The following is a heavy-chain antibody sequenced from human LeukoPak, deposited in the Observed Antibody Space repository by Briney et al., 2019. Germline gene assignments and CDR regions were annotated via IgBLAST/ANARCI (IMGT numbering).Heavy chain of an antibody. CDR1: GYTFTGYY. V-gene: IGHV1-2*06. D-gene: IGHD6-13*01. CDR2: INPNSGGT. J-gene: IGHJ4*02. CDR3: ARFTSAAAGRPFDY. Sequence: ASVKVSCKASGYTFTGYYMHWVPQAPGQGLEWMGRINPNSGGTNYAQKFQGRVTMTRDTSISTAYMELSRLRSDDTAVYYCARFTSAAAGRPFDYWGQGTLVTVSS.